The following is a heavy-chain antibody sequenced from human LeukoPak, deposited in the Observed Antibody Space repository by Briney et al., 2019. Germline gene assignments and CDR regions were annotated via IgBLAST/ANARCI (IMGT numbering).Heavy chain of an antibody. V-gene: IGHV4-38-2*02. J-gene: IGHJ5*02. CDR3: ARAGGYSCGYGYNWFDP. D-gene: IGHD5-18*01. CDR1: GYSISSGYY. CDR2: IYHSGST. Sequence: SETLSLTCTVSGYSISSGYYWGWIRQPPGKGLEWIGSIYHSGSTYYNPSLKSRVTISVDTSKNQFSLKLSSVTAADTAVYYCARAGGYSCGYGYNWFDPWGQGTLVTVSS.